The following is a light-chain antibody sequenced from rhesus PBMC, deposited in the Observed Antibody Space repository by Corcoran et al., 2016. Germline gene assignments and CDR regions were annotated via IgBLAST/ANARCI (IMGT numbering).Light chain of an antibody. Sequence: EIVMTQSPATLSLSPGERATPSCRASQSDSSYVAWYQQKPEPAPRLLNYGASSRAIAIPERFSGCGSGTDFTLTISSLEPEDFAVYYCQQYSNWPHSFGQGTKVEIK. CDR3: QQYSNWPHS. J-gene: IGKJ2*01. CDR1: QSDSSY. V-gene: IGKV3S9*01. CDR2: GAS.